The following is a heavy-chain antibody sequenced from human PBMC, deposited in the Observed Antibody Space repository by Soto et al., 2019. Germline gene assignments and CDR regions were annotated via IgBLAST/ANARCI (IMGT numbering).Heavy chain of an antibody. Sequence: SETQSLTCTVSGDSVPNYFWSWMRQPPCKGLEWIGHMYHGGRTNYSPSLKSRVTMSLDSSKNQFSLNLSSVTAADTAVYFCARDPGYCTNGVCPIFDFWGQGVLVTVSS. CDR1: GDSVPNYF. J-gene: IGHJ4*02. D-gene: IGHD2-8*01. CDR3: ARDPGYCTNGVCPIFDF. CDR2: MYHGGRT. V-gene: IGHV4-59*02.